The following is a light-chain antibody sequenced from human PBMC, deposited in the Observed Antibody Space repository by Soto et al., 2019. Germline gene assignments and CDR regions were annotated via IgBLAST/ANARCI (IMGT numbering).Light chain of an antibody. Sequence: EIVLTQSPGTLSLSPGERATLSCRASQNVARNYLAWYQQRPGQAPRLLIYDASYRATGIPARFSGSGSGTDFTLTISSLEPEDFAVYYCQQRSNWITFGQGTRLEIK. J-gene: IGKJ5*01. CDR1: QNVARNY. V-gene: IGKV3-11*01. CDR2: DAS. CDR3: QQRSNWIT.